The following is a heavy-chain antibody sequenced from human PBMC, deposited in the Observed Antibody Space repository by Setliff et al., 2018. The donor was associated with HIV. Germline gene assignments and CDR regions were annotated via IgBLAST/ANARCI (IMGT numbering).Heavy chain of an antibody. D-gene: IGHD3-10*01. CDR3: SKGPLNTYGWDY. V-gene: IGHV3-13*01. J-gene: IGHJ4*02. Sequence: GGSLRLSCAASGFTFSVYDMHWVRQVTGKGLEWVAAIGTNGDTSYPGSVKGRFTISRDTSKNTLYLQMNSLTTDDTAIYYCSKGPLNTYGWDYWGQGTVVTVSS. CDR1: GFTFSVYD. CDR2: IGTNGDT.